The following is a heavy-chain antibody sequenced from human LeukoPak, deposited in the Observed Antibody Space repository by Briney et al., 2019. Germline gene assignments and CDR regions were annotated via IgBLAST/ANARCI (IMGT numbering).Heavy chain of an antibody. D-gene: IGHD3-22*01. V-gene: IGHV4-59*01. J-gene: IGHJ3*02. CDR1: GGSISSYY. CDR3: ARDYYDSSAGHAFDI. CDR2: IYYSGST. Sequence: SSETLSLTCTASGGSISSYYWSWIRQPPGKGLEWIGYIYYSGSTNYNPSLKSRVTISVDTSKNQFSLKLSSVTAADTAVYYCARDYYDSSAGHAFDIWGQGTMVTVSS.